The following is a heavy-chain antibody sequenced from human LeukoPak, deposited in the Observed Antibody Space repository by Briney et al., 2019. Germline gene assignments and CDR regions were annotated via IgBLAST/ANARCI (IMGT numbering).Heavy chain of an antibody. V-gene: IGHV3-33*01. CDR3: ARVEIPWYYYDSSGYYPPDY. D-gene: IGHD3-22*01. CDR2: IWYDGSNK. J-gene: IGHJ4*02. CDR1: GFTFSSYG. Sequence: GGSLRLSCAASGFTFSSYGMHWVRQAPGKGLEWVAVIWYDGSNKYYADSVKGRFTISRDNSKNTLYLQMNSLRAEDTAVYYCARVEIPWYYYDSSGYYPPDYWGQGTLVTVSS.